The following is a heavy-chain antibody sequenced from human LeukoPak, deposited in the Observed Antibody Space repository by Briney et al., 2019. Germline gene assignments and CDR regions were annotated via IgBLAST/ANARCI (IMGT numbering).Heavy chain of an antibody. J-gene: IGHJ3*02. CDR2: MIPNSGNT. D-gene: IGHD2-2*01. Sequence: GASVKVSCKASGYTFSSYDINWVRQATGQGLEWMGWMIPNSGNTGYAQKFQGRVTMARNISISTAYMELSSLRSEDTAVYYWAIPAGTDAFDIWGQGTVVTVSS. CDR3: AIPAGTDAFDI. V-gene: IGHV1-8*01. CDR1: GYTFSSYD.